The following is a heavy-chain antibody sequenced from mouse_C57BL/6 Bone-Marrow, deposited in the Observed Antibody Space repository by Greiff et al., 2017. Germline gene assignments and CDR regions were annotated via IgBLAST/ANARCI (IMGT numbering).Heavy chain of an antibody. CDR2: INPNNGGT. J-gene: IGHJ2*01. D-gene: IGHD3-1*01. CDR3: ARRAKGGY. Sequence: EVQLQQSGPELVKPGASVKISCKASGYTFTDYYMNWVKQSHGKSLEWIGDINPNNGGTSYNQKFKGKATLTVDKSSSTAYMGRRSLTSEDSAVYYCARRAKGGYWGQGTTLTVSS. CDR1: GYTFTDYY. V-gene: IGHV1-26*01.